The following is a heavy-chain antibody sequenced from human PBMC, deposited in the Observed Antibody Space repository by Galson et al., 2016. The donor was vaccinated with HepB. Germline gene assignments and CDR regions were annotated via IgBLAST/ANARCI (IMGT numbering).Heavy chain of an antibody. D-gene: IGHD3-22*01. V-gene: IGHV3-53*01. Sequence: SLRLSCAASEFIVRNNYMSWVRQAPGKGLEWVSVIFSGDRTYYADSVKGRFTISRDNSKNTLYHQMNNLRVEDTALYYCAREEPCYDSSAYCDYWGQGALVTVSS. J-gene: IGHJ4*02. CDR3: AREEPCYDSSAYCDY. CDR1: EFIVRNNY. CDR2: IFSGDRT.